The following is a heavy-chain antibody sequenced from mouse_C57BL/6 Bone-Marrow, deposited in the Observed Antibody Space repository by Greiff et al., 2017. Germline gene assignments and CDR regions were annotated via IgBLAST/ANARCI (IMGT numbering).Heavy chain of an antibody. CDR2: IDTENGDT. V-gene: IGHV14-4*01. J-gene: IGHJ4*01. Sequence: EVQLQQSGAELVRPGASVKLSCTASGFNIKDDYMHWVKQRPEQGLEWIGWIDTENGDTEYASKFQGKATITADTSSNTAYLQLSSLTSEDTAFSFCTPYALDYWGQGTSVTVSS. CDR1: GFNIKDDY. CDR3: TPYALDY.